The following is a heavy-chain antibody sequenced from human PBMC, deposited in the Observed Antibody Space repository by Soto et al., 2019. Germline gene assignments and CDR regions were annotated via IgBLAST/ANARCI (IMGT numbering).Heavy chain of an antibody. CDR3: AKAFRELSTSMDI. CDR2: ISGTGDST. V-gene: IGHV3-23*01. CDR1: GFTFSNYK. Sequence: PGGSLRLSCAASGFTFSNYKMRWVSQAPGNGLEWVSTISGTGDSTYYADSVKGRFTISRDNSKNTLYLQMNSLRAEDTAIYYCAKAFRELSTSMDIWGQGTTVTVSS. D-gene: IGHD1-7*01. J-gene: IGHJ6*02.